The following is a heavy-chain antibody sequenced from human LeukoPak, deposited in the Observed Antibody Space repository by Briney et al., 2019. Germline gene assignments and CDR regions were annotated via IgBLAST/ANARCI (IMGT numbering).Heavy chain of an antibody. Sequence: GGSLRLSCAASGFTVSSNYMSWVRQAPGKGLEWVSVIYSGGSTYYADSVKGRFTISRDNSKNTLYLQMNSLRAEDTAVYYCARDPGVWHHYYYGMDVWGQGTTVTVSS. V-gene: IGHV3-53*01. J-gene: IGHJ6*02. D-gene: IGHD6-13*01. CDR1: GFTVSSNY. CDR3: ARDPGVWHHYYYGMDV. CDR2: IYSGGST.